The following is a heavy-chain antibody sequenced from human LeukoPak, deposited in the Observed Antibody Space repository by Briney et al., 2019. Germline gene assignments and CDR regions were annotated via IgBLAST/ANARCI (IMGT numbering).Heavy chain of an antibody. CDR2: IHTSGNT. Sequence: SETLFLTCTVSGGSVSSGNFYWTWIRQPAGNQLEWIGRIHTSGNTNHNPSLWSRVTISTDTSKNQFSLTLNFVTAADTAVYYCARDRGGDSFDIWGQGTTVTASS. D-gene: IGHD2-21*01. J-gene: IGHJ3*02. CDR1: GGSVSSGNFY. V-gene: IGHV4-61*02. CDR3: ARDRGGDSFDI.